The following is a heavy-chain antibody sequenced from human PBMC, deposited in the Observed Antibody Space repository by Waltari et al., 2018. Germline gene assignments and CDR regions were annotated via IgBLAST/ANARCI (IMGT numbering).Heavy chain of an antibody. CDR1: GFSLSTSGVG. J-gene: IGHJ5*02. CDR3: AHRGIAAARGWFDP. CDR2: IYWNDDK. D-gene: IGHD6-13*01. V-gene: IGHV2-5*01. Sequence: QITLKESGPTLVNPTQTLTLTCTFSGFSLSTSGVGVGWIRQPPGKAREWLALIYWNDDKRYSPSLKSRLTITKDTSKNQVVLTMTNMDPVDTATYYCAHRGIAAARGWFDPWGQGTLVTVSS.